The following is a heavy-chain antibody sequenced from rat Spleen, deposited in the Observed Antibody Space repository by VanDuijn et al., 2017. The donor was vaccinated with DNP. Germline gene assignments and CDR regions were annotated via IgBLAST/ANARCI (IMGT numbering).Heavy chain of an antibody. V-gene: IGHV5-25*01. Sequence: EVQLVESGGGLVQPGGSLKLSCAASGFTFSDYYMAWVRQAPTKGLEWVASISTVGDNSVYRDSVKGRFTISRDNAKSTLYLQMDSLRFEDTATYYCARWGGDYFDYWGQGVMVTVSS. J-gene: IGHJ2*01. CDR1: GFTFSDYY. CDR2: ISTVGDNS. CDR3: ARWGGDYFDY.